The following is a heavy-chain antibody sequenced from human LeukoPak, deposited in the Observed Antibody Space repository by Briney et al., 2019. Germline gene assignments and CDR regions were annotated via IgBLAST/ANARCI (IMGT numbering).Heavy chain of an antibody. CDR2: ISRSGGAT. V-gene: IGHV3-23*01. CDR3: AKDEEGGSRGGPFDY. J-gene: IGHJ4*02. D-gene: IGHD1-26*01. CDR1: GFTFSSYA. Sequence: PGGSLRLSCAASGFTFSSYAMSWVRQAPEKGLEWVSGISRSGGATYYADSVKGRFTISRDNSRDTVYLQMNSLRADDTAVYFCAKDEEGGSRGGPFDYWGQGTLVTVSS.